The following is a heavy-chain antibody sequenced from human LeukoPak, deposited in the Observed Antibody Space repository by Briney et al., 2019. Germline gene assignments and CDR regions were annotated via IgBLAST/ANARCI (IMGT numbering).Heavy chain of an antibody. CDR2: LDYSGST. Sequence: PSETLSLTCTVSGYSIRSGYYWGWIRQPPGKGLEWIGSLDYSGSTYHNPSLKSRVTLSVDTSKNQFSLSLSSVTAADTAVYYCAREDGSSPSRLGYHCMDVWGKGTTVTVSS. V-gene: IGHV4-38-2*02. CDR3: AREDGSSPSRLGYHCMDV. CDR1: GYSIRSGYY. J-gene: IGHJ6*03. D-gene: IGHD5-24*01.